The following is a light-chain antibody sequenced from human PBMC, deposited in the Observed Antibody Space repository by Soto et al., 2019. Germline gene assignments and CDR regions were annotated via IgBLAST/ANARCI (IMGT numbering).Light chain of an antibody. CDR2: DVN. V-gene: IGLV2-14*03. J-gene: IGLJ2*01. CDR1: SSDIGAYNF. CDR3: TSWTTSTTMR. Sequence: PQPASVCGSPGQSIPISCTGTSSDIGAYNFVSWYQQHPGKAPKLMLYDVNIRPSGVSNRFSGSKSGNTASLTISGLQAEDEADYYCTSWTTSTTMRFGGGTKATVL.